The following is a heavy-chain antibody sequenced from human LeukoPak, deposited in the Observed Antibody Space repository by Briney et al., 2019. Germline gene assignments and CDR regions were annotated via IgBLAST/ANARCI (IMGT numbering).Heavy chain of an antibody. V-gene: IGHV1-8*01. CDR2: MNPNSGNT. CDR3: ARRPNYAFWSGSYYYYMDV. D-gene: IGHD3-3*01. CDR1: GYTFTSYD. J-gene: IGHJ6*03. Sequence: ASVKVSCKASGYTFTSYDINWVRQATGQGLEWMGWMNPNSGNTGYAQKFQGRVTMTRSTSINTAYMELSSLRSEDTAVYYCARRPNYAFWSGSYYYYMDVWGKGTTVTVSS.